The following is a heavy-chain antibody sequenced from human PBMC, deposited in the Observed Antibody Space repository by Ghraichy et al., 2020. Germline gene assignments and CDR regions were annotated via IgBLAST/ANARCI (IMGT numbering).Heavy chain of an antibody. CDR3: ARDTGAAAGPR. D-gene: IGHD6-13*01. CDR1: GYTFTGYY. Sequence: ASVKGSCKASGYTFTGYYIHWVRQAPGQGLEWMGRINPDSGGTDYAQKFQGRVSMTRDTSISTAFMELSRLRSDDTAVYYCARDTGAAAGPRWGQGTLVTVSS. V-gene: IGHV1-2*02. J-gene: IGHJ4*02. CDR2: INPDSGGT.